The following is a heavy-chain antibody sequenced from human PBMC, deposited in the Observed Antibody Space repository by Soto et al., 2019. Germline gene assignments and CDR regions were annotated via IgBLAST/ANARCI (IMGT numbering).Heavy chain of an antibody. CDR1: GGTFSSYA. Sequence: SVKVSCKASGGTFSSYAISWVRQAPGQGLEWMGGIIPIFGTANYAQKFQGRVTITADESTSTAYMELSSLRSEDTAVYYCAVPRGYSYGYGYYYYGMDVWGQGTTVTVSS. D-gene: IGHD5-18*01. CDR3: AVPRGYSYGYGYYYYGMDV. CDR2: IIPIFGTA. V-gene: IGHV1-69*13. J-gene: IGHJ6*02.